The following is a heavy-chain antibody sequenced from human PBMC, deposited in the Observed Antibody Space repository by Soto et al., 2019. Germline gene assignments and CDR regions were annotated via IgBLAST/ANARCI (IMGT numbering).Heavy chain of an antibody. CDR2: ISGIGGST. CDR1: GFTFTDYA. J-gene: IGHJ4*02. D-gene: IGHD6-13*01. Sequence: GGSLRLSCAASGFTFTDYALSWVRQAPGKGLEWVATISGIGGSTYLADSVKGRLSISRDNSKNTVSLLMNSLRAEDTAVYFGARGSSGYISSWYYFDYWGRGTLVTVSS. CDR3: ARGSSGYISSWYYFDY. V-gene: IGHV3-23*01.